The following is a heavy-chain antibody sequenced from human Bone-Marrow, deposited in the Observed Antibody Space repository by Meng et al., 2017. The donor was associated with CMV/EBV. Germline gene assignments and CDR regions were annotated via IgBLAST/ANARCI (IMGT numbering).Heavy chain of an antibody. V-gene: IGHV1-8*01. D-gene: IGHD6-19*01. Sequence: ASVKVSCKASGYTFSYYDIIWVRQASGQGLEWVGWMNPNRGNTAYAQKFQGRVTMTRDTSTSIAYMELSSLRSGDTAVYYCARGGAVAGTLRYYGMDVWGQGTTVTVSS. CDR2: MNPNRGNT. CDR1: GYTFSYYD. J-gene: IGHJ6*02. CDR3: ARGGAVAGTLRYYGMDV.